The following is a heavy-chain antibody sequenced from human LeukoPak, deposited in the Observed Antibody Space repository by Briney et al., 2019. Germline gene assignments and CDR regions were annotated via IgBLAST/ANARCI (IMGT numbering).Heavy chain of an antibody. D-gene: IGHD4-17*01. CDR2: INPSGGST. CDR1: GYTFTSYY. CDR3: ARVNGDYATRLDY. Sequence: ASVKVSCKASGYTFTSYYMHWVRQAPGQGLEWMGIINPSGGSTSYAQKFQGRVTMTRDMSTSTVYMELSRLRSDDTAVYYCARVNGDYATRLDYWGQGTLVTVSS. V-gene: IGHV1-46*01. J-gene: IGHJ4*02.